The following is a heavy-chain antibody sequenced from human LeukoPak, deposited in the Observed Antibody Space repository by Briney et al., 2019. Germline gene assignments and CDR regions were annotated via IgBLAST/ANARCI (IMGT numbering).Heavy chain of an antibody. CDR2: IIPIFGTA. Sequence: ASVKVSRKASGGTFSSYAISWVRQAPGQGLEWMGGIIPIFGTANYAQKFQGRVTITADESTSTAYMELSSLRSEDTAVYYCARDHGSGWHYFDYWGQGTLVTVSS. J-gene: IGHJ4*02. CDR3: ARDHGSGWHYFDY. CDR1: GGTFSSYA. D-gene: IGHD6-19*01. V-gene: IGHV1-69*13.